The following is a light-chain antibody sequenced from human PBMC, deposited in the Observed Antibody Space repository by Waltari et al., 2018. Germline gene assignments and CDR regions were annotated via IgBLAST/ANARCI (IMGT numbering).Light chain of an antibody. V-gene: IGKV3-15*01. CDR3: QQYNNWPPWT. CDR2: GSS. Sequence: EIVMTQSPATLSVSPGERATLPCRASQSVSSNLAWYQQKPGHAPRLLIYGSSTRATGIPARCSVSGSGTEFTLTISSLQSEDFAVYYCQQYNNWPPWTFGQGTKVEIK. J-gene: IGKJ1*01. CDR1: QSVSSN.